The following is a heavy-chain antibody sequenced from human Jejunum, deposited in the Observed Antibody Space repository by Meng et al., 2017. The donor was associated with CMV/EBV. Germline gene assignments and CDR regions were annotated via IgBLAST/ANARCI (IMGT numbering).Heavy chain of an antibody. Sequence: YSFNAWSLHWVRPAPGQGLEWMGWIRPDSGDTKSAQKFQGRVTLTRDTSTGTAFLELTGLKSDDTGVYYCARGLVVEAATPRGWFDPWGQGTLVTVSS. CDR1: YSFNAWS. J-gene: IGHJ5*02. CDR3: ARGLVVEAATPRGWFDP. V-gene: IGHV1-2*02. CDR2: IRPDSGDT. D-gene: IGHD2-15*01.